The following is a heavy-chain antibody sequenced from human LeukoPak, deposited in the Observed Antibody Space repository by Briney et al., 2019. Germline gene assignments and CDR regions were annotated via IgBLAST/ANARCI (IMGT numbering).Heavy chain of an antibody. CDR3: ARGLGYCSSTSCYVISSAFDI. J-gene: IGHJ3*02. Sequence: GGSLRLSCAASGFTFSSYWMSWVRQAPGKGLEWVANIKQDGSEKYYVDSVKGRFTISRDNAKNSLYLQMNSLRAEDTAVYYCARGLGYCSSTSCYVISSAFDIWGQGTMVTVSS. D-gene: IGHD2-2*01. CDR1: GFTFSSYW. V-gene: IGHV3-7*01. CDR2: IKQDGSEK.